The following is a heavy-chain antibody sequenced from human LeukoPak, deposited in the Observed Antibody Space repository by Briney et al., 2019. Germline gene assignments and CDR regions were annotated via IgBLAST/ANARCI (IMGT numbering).Heavy chain of an antibody. CDR2: IYTSGST. Sequence: PGGSLRLSCAASGFTVSSNYMSWVRQAPGKGLEWVSVIYTSGSTYYADSVKGRFTISRDNSQNTLDLQMNSLRTEDTAVYYCTKGLWAGVSAAPDWGPGGLVT. CDR1: GFTVSSNY. CDR3: TKGLWAGVSAAPD. D-gene: IGHD2-8*01. V-gene: IGHV3-66*01. J-gene: IGHJ4*01.